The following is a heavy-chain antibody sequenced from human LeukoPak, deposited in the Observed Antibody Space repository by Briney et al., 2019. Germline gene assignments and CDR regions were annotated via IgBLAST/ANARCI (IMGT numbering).Heavy chain of an antibody. CDR1: GFTFSSYS. CDR2: ISTSSSYI. D-gene: IGHD3-22*01. CDR3: TREQDREAAATIVGDY. Sequence: KPGGSLRLSCAASGFTFSSYSMSWVRQAPGKGLEWVSSISTSSSYIYYADSVKGRFTISRDNAKNSLYLQMSSLRAEDTAVYYCTREQDREAAATIVGDYWGQGTLVTVSS. V-gene: IGHV3-21*01. J-gene: IGHJ4*02.